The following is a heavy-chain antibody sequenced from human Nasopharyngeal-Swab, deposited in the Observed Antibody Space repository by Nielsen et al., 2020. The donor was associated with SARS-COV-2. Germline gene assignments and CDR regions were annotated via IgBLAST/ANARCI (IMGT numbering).Heavy chain of an antibody. V-gene: IGHV3-30*18. CDR3: AKDVHADYGGIDY. CDR1: GFTFSNSG. Sequence: GGSLRLSCAASGFTFSNSGMDWVRQAPGKGLEWVAVISYDGSNEYYGDSVKGRFTISRDNSKNTLYLQMNSLRVDDTAVYYCAKDVHADYGGIDYWGQGIRVT. CDR2: ISYDGSNE. J-gene: IGHJ4*02. D-gene: IGHD4/OR15-4a*01.